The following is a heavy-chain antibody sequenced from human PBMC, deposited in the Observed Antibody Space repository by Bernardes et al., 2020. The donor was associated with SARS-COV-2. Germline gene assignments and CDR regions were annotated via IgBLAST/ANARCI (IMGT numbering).Heavy chain of an antibody. J-gene: IGHJ5*02. CDR1: GYTFSSVW. Sequence: GGTLRLSCAASGYTFSSVWMHWVRKAPGKGLVWVSRIDNYGSTRNYADSVKGRFTISRDNSRNTLYLQMNNLRAEDTAVYYCAIDVAGEHSTWGQGTLVTVSS. CDR2: IDNYGSTR. D-gene: IGHD3-16*01. CDR3: AIDVAGEHST. V-gene: IGHV3-74*01.